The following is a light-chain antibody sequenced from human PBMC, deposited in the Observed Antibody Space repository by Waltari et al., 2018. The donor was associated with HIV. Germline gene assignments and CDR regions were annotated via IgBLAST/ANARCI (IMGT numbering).Light chain of an antibody. V-gene: IGLV1-47*01. J-gene: IGLJ3*02. CDR2: RNN. Sequence: QSVLTQPPSASRTPGQRVTISCSGSSSNIGSNYGYWYQQLPGTAPKLLIYRNNQRPSGVPDRFSGSKSRTSASLAISGLRSEDEADYYCAAWDDSLSGLVFGGGTKVTVL. CDR1: SSNIGSNY. CDR3: AAWDDSLSGLV.